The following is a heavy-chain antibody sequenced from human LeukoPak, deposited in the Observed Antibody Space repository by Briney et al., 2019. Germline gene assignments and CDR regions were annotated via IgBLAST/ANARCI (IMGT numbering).Heavy chain of an antibody. J-gene: IGHJ5*02. D-gene: IGHD3-10*01. CDR1: GYTFTGYY. CDR2: INPNSGGT. CDR3: ASYIGITMVRGVILRQAGWFDP. V-gene: IGHV1-2*02. Sequence: ASVKVSCKASGYTFTGYYMHWVRQAPGQGLEWMGWINPNSGGTNYAQKFQGRVTITADESTSTAYMELSSLRSEDTAVYYCASYIGITMVRGVILRQAGWFDPWGQGTLVTVSS.